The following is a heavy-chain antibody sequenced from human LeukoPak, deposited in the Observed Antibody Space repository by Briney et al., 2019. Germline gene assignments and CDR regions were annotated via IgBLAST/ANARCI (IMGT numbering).Heavy chain of an antibody. CDR2: IYYTGST. J-gene: IGHJ4*02. CDR3: ARDPHSSDS. D-gene: IGHD1-26*01. V-gene: IGHV4-61*01. Sequence: SETLSLTCTVSGVSVSSGSYYWSWIRQPPGKGLEWIAYIYYTGSTNYNPSLKRRVTISVDTSKNQFSLKLSSVTAADTAVYYCARDPHSSDSWGQGTLVTVSS. CDR1: GVSVSSGSYY.